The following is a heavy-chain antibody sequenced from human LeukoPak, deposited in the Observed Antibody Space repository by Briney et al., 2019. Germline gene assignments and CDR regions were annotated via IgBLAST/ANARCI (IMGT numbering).Heavy chain of an antibody. CDR1: GFTFSSYG. J-gene: IGHJ4*02. Sequence: QPGRSLRLSCAASGFTFSSYGMHWVRQAPGKGLEWVAVIWYDGSNKYYADSVKGRFTISRDNSKNTLYLQMNSLRAEDTAVYYCARDRWFGELFGYYFDYWGRGTLVTVSS. CDR2: IWYDGSNK. D-gene: IGHD3-10*01. V-gene: IGHV3-33*01. CDR3: ARDRWFGELFGYYFDY.